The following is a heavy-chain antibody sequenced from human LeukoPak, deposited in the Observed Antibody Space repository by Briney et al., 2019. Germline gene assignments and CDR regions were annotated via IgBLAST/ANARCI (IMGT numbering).Heavy chain of an antibody. V-gene: IGHV1-69*05. J-gene: IGHJ4*02. CDR1: GYTFTSYY. D-gene: IGHD1-7*01. Sequence: SVKVSCKASGYTFTSYYIHWVRQAPGQGLEWMGGIIPIFGTANYAQKFQGRVTITTDESTSTAYMELSSLRSEDTAVYYCARLTGTPGDYFDYWGQGTLVTVSS. CDR3: ARLTGTPGDYFDY. CDR2: IIPIFGTA.